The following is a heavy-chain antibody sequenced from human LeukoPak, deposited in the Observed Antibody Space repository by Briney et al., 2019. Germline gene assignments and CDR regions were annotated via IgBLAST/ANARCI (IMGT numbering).Heavy chain of an antibody. CDR2: ITSNGGST. CDR3: VKGRCSGSSCYGGDY. CDR1: GFTFSSYA. D-gene: IGHD2-2*01. V-gene: IGHV3-64D*06. Sequence: GGSLRLSCSASGFTFSSYAMNWVRQAPGKGLEYVSAITSNGGSTYYADSVKGRFTISRDNSKNTLYLQMGSLRAEDTAVYYCVKGRCSGSSCYGGDYWGQGTLVTVSS. J-gene: IGHJ4*02.